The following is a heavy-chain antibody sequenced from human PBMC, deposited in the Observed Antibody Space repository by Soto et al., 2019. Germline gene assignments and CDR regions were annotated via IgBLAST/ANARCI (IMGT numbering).Heavy chain of an antibody. Sequence: ETLSLTCAVSGYSINSGYYWVWIRQPPGKVLEWIGSVFHSGTTYSNPSLKTRLTISVDTSKNEISLDLNAVTAADTAVYYCVRESGDLQEFWSGPAQWGQGVPVPLSS. CDR1: GYSINSGYY. J-gene: IGHJ4*02. CDR3: VRESGDLQEFWSGPAQ. CDR2: VFHSGTT. V-gene: IGHV4-38-2*02. D-gene: IGHD3-3*01.